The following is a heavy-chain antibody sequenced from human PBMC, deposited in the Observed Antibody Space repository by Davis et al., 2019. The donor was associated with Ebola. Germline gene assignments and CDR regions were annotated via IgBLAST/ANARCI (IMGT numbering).Heavy chain of an antibody. CDR2: INHSGST. J-gene: IGHJ5*02. CDR3: ARQGWSGYSLRHWLDP. V-gene: IGHV4-34*01. D-gene: IGHD3-3*01. Sequence: MPGGSLRLSCAVYGGSFSDYYWSWIRQPPGKELEWIGEINHSGSTNYNPSLKSRVTISVDTSKNQFSLKLRSVTAADTAVYYCARQGWSGYSLRHWLDPWGRGTLVTVSS. CDR1: GGSFSDYY.